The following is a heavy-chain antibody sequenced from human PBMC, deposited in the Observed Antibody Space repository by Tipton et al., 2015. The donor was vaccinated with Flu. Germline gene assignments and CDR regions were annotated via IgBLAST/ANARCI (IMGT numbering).Heavy chain of an antibody. D-gene: IGHD6-19*01. J-gene: IGHJ4*02. CDR1: GYIFTSYW. V-gene: IGHV5-51*01. Sequence: QLVQSGAEMKKPGESLKISCKGSGYIFTSYWIGWVRQMPGKSLEWMGIIYPGDSDTRYSPSFQGLVTISADKSISTASMQWSSLKAADTAMYYCVRQGSGWDKARDPFDFWGQGTLVTVSS. CDR2: IYPGDSDT. CDR3: VRQGSGWDKARDPFDF.